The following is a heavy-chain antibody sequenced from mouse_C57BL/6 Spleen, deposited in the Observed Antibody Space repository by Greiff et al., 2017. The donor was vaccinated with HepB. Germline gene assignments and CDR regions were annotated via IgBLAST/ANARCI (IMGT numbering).Heavy chain of an antibody. V-gene: IGHV1-53*01. CDR2: INPSNGGT. CDR1: GYTFTSYW. D-gene: IGHD1-1*01. CDR3: ARGAYYDGSSPAWCAY. J-gene: IGHJ3*01. Sequence: QVQLQQPGTELVKPGASVKLSCKASGYTFTSYWMHWVKQRPGQGLEWIGNINPSNGGTNYNEKFKSKATLTVDKSSSTAYMQLSSLTSEDSAVYYCARGAYYDGSSPAWCAYWGQGTLVTVSA.